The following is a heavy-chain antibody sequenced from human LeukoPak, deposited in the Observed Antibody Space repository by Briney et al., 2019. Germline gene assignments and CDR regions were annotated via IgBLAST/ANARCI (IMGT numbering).Heavy chain of an antibody. CDR2: IYYSGST. Sequence: SETLSLTCTVSGGSISSSSYYWGWIRQPPGKGLEWIGSIYYSGSTYYNPSLKSRVTISVDTSKNQFSLKLSSVTAADTAVYYCARGLRYCSGGSCDYYYYYMDVWGKGTTVTISS. CDR1: GGSISSSSYY. CDR3: ARGLRYCSGGSCDYYYYYMDV. J-gene: IGHJ6*03. D-gene: IGHD2-15*01. V-gene: IGHV4-39*01.